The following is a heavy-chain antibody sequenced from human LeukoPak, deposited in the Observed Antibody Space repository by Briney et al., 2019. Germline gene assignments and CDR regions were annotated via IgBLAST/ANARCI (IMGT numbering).Heavy chain of an antibody. CDR1: GGSISSYY. D-gene: IGHD2-2*01. CDR3: ARPQFRYCSSTSCLYAFDI. CDR2: INHSGST. Sequence: SETLSLTCTVSGGSISSYYWSWIRQPPGKGLEWIGEINHSGSTNYNPSLKSRVTISVDTSKNQFSLKLSSVTAADTAVYYCARPQFRYCSSTSCLYAFDIWGQGTMVTVSS. J-gene: IGHJ3*02. V-gene: IGHV4-34*01.